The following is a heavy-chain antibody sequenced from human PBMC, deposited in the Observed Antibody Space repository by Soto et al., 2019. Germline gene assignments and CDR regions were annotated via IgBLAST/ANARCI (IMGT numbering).Heavy chain of an antibody. V-gene: IGHV3-30-3*01. CDR3: ARDSDYDILTGYDY. Sequence: PGGSLRLSCAASGFTFSSFAMHWVRQAPGKGLEWVAVISYDGSNKYYADSAKGRFTISRDNSKNTLYLQMNSLRAEDTAVYYCARDSDYDILTGYDYWGQGTLVTVSS. J-gene: IGHJ4*02. CDR2: ISYDGSNK. CDR1: GFTFSSFA. D-gene: IGHD3-9*01.